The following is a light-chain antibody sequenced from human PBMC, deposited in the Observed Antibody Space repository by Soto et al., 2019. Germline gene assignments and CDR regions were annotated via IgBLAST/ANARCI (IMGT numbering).Light chain of an antibody. CDR1: QSISGY. V-gene: IGKV1-39*01. Sequence: DIQMTQSPPSLSASVGDRVTITCRASQSISGYLNWYQHEPGKAPKLLIYVTSSLQSGVPSRFSGSASGTDFTLTISSLQPEDSATYYCQQSYSSPWTF. J-gene: IGKJ1*01. CDR3: QQSYSSPWT. CDR2: VTS.